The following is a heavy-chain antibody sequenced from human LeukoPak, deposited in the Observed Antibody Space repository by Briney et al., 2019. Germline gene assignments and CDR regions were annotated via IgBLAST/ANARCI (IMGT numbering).Heavy chain of an antibody. D-gene: IGHD5-18*01. J-gene: IGHJ4*02. V-gene: IGHV1-8*01. CDR1: GYTFTNYD. CDR3: ARDLSITTAMVNFDY. Sequence: ASVKVSCKASGYTFTNYDVNWVRQASGQGLEWMGWMNPNSGNTGYAQRFQGRITMTSDTSISTAYLELNSLRAEDTAVYYCARDLSITTAMVNFDYWGQGTLVTVSS. CDR2: MNPNSGNT.